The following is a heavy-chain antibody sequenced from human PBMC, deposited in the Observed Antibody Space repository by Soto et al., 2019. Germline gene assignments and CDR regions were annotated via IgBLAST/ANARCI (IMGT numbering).Heavy chain of an antibody. D-gene: IGHD5-12*01. Sequence: PGGSLRLSCAASGFTFSSYAISRVRQAPGKGLEWVSGIGGSGENTYYADSVRGRFTISRDNSRNTLYLQMNSLRAEDTALYYCAKTISGYFWAGDSWGRGTLVTVSS. V-gene: IGHV3-23*01. J-gene: IGHJ1*01. CDR2: IGGSGENT. CDR3: AKTISGYFWAGDS. CDR1: GFTFSSYA.